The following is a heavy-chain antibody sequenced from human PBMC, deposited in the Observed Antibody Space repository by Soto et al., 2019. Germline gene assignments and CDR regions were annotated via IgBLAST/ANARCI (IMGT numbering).Heavy chain of an antibody. J-gene: IGHJ4*02. D-gene: IGHD2-15*01. V-gene: IGHV4-59*08. CDR1: GGSISNYY. Sequence: SETLSLTCTFSGGSISNYYWSLIRQPPGKGLEWIGYIYYSGSTNYNPSLKSRVTISVDTSKNQFSLKLSSVTAADTAVYYCVADVPNGSVYLPIDYWGQGTLVTVSS. CDR2: IYYSGST. CDR3: VADVPNGSVYLPIDY.